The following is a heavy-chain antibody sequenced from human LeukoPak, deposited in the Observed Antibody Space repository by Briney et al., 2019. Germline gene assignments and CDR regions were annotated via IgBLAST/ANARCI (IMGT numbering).Heavy chain of an antibody. CDR2: INHSGST. D-gene: IGHD3-22*01. CDR3: ARENPSGYYNRPIDY. CDR1: GGSFSGYY. V-gene: IGHV4-34*01. J-gene: IGHJ4*02. Sequence: SETLSLTCAVYGGSFSGYYWSRIRQPPGKGLEWIGEINHSGSTNYNPSLKSRVTMSVDTSKNQFSLKLSSVTAADTAIYYCARENPSGYYNRPIDYWGQGTLVTVSS.